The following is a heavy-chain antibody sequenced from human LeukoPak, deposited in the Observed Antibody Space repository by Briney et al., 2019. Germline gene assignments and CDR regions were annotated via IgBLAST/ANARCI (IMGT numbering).Heavy chain of an antibody. Sequence: SETLSLTCTVSGGSISSYYWSWIRQPPGKGLEWIGYIYYSGSTNYNPSLKSRVTISVDTSKNQFSLKLSSVTAADTAVYYCARGYDILTGYDNPFDYWGQGTLVTVSS. CDR1: GGSISSYY. D-gene: IGHD3-9*01. CDR3: ARGYDILTGYDNPFDY. V-gene: IGHV4-59*01. J-gene: IGHJ4*02. CDR2: IYYSGST.